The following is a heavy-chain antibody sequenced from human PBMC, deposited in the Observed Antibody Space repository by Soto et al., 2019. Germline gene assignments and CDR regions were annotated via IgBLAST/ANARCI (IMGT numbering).Heavy chain of an antibody. CDR1: GGSMESRDYY. Sequence: QVQLQESGPGLVKPSETLSLTCTVSGGSMESRDYYWGWIRQSPGKGLEWVGSIYYLGTTYCNPSLKSRVTISADTSENQFSLKLTSVTETDTAVYYCARHTSSHLMYNWFDPWGQGSLVTVSS. CDR3: ARHTSSHLMYNWFDP. V-gene: IGHV4-39*01. J-gene: IGHJ5*02. CDR2: IYYLGTT.